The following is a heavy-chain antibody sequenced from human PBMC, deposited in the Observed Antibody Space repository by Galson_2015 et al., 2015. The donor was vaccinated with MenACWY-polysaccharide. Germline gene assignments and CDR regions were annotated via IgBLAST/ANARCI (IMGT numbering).Heavy chain of an antibody. J-gene: IGHJ4*02. V-gene: IGHV4-59*01. D-gene: IGHD5-18*01. CDR2: IYYSGGT. CDR3: ARSPGGYSSGGQMDS. CDR1: GGSPTAYS. Sequence: ETLSLTCRVSGGSPTAYSLAWVRQPPGTRLEWVGCIYYSGGTKYSPSLNSRVTISVDTSNNKFSLKLSSVTAADTAVYYCARSPGGYSSGGQMDSWGQGSLVTVSS.